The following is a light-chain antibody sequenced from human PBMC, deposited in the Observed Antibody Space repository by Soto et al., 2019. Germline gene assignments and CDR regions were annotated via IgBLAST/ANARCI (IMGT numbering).Light chain of an antibody. CDR3: QQYGSSPPIT. V-gene: IGKV3-20*01. J-gene: IGKJ5*01. Sequence: EIVLTQSPGTLSLSPGERATLSCRASQSVSSSYLAWYQQKPGQAPRLLIYGASSRATGIPDRFSVSGSGTDFTLTISVLEPEDFEVYYCQQYGSSPPITFGRGTRLEIK. CDR2: GAS. CDR1: QSVSSSY.